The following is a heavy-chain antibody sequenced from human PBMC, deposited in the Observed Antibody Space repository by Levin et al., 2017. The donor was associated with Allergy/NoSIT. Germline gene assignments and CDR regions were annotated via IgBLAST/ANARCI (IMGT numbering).Heavy chain of an antibody. CDR2: IYHSGGV. CDR1: NASFSAYY. J-gene: IGHJ4*02. CDR3: ARGLRVWYDLGWYYFDS. D-gene: IGHD6-19*01. V-gene: IGHV4-34*01. Sequence: SQTLSLTCTVYNASFSAYYWNWIRQSPGKGLEWIGEIYHSGGVNYNPSLKSRVIMSVDTSKNQFSLKLSSVTVADTAVYYCARGLRVWYDLGWYYFDSWDRGTLVTVSS.